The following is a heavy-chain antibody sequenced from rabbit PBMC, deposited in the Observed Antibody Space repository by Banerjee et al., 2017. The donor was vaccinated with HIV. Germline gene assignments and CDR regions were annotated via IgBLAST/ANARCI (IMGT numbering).Heavy chain of an antibody. CDR1: GFDFGGYY. J-gene: IGHJ4*01. V-gene: IGHV1S45*01. CDR2: INTSSGNT. Sequence: QEQLVESGGGLFKPGGSLKLSCKASGFDFGGYYMSWVRQAPGKGLEWIACINTSSGNTVYATWAKGRFTISKTSSTTVTLQMTSLTAADTATYLCARDLAGVIGWNFGLWGQGTLVTVS. D-gene: IGHD4-1*01. CDR3: ARDLAGVIGWNFGL.